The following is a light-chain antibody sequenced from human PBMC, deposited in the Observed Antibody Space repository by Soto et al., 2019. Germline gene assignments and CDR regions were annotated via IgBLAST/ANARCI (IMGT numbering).Light chain of an antibody. Sequence: EIVMTQSPATLSVSPGERATLSFRASQSISDTLAWYQQKPGQAPRLLIYGASSRVTGFPDRFSGGGSGTDFTLTISRLEPEDFAVYYCQQYGSSPLTFGGGTKVDI. V-gene: IGKV3-20*01. CDR2: GAS. CDR1: QSISDT. J-gene: IGKJ4*01. CDR3: QQYGSSPLT.